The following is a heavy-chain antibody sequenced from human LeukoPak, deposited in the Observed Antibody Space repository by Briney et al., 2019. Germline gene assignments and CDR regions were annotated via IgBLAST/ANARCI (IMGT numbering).Heavy chain of an antibody. D-gene: IGHD6-19*01. CDR2: IYYSGST. CDR1: GGSISSSSYY. Sequence: SETLSLTCTVSGGSISSSSYYWGWIRQPPGKGLEWIGSIYYSGSTYYNPSLKSRVTISVDTSKNQFSLKLSSVTAADTAVYYCAKGPRNQRSTSIAVAGTLLKPSHYYGMDVWGQGTTVTVSS. V-gene: IGHV4-39*01. J-gene: IGHJ6*02. CDR3: AKGPRNQRSTSIAVAGTLLKPSHYYGMDV.